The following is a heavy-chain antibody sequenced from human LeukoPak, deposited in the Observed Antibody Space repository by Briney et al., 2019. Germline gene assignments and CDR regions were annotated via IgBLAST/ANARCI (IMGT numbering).Heavy chain of an antibody. V-gene: IGHV4-59*01. J-gene: IGHJ6*03. CDR1: GGSISNYY. Sequence: SETLSLTCTVSGGSISNYYWSWIRQPPGKGLEWIGYIYYSGSTNYNPSLKSRVTISVDTSKNQFSLKLSSVTAADTAVYYCARAGIAAAGYYYYYMDVWGKGTTVTVSS. D-gene: IGHD6-13*01. CDR3: ARAGIAAAGYYYYYMDV. CDR2: IYYSGST.